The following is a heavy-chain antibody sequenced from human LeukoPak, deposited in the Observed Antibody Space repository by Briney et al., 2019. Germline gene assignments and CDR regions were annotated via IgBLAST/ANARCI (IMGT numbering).Heavy chain of an antibody. Sequence: GGSLRLSCAASGFTFSTYAMTWVRQAPGEGLEWVSAISPRGDKTYYADSVKGRFTISRDSSKNTLYLQVNSLRAEDTAVYYCAKEGLGSSWYPNYFDYWGQGTLVTVSS. CDR1: GFTFSTYA. V-gene: IGHV3-23*01. J-gene: IGHJ4*02. D-gene: IGHD6-13*01. CDR3: AKEGLGSSWYPNYFDY. CDR2: ISPRGDKT.